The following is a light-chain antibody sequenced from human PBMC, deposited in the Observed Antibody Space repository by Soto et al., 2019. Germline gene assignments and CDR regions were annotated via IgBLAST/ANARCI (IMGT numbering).Light chain of an antibody. CDR1: QDISNY. Sequence: DIQMTQSPSSLSASVGDRVTITCQASQDISNYLNWYQQKPGKAPELLIYDASNLETGVPSRFSGSGSGTDFTFTISSLQPEDIATYYCQQYDNLITFGPGTKVDIK. J-gene: IGKJ3*01. CDR2: DAS. CDR3: QQYDNLIT. V-gene: IGKV1-33*01.